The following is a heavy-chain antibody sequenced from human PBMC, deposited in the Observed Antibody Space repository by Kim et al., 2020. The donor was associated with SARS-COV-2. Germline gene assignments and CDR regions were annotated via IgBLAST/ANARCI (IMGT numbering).Heavy chain of an antibody. D-gene: IGHD3-22*01. V-gene: IGHV4-59*13. CDR2: VYYNGNT. Sequence: SETLSLTCSVSGGSISSFYWTWIRQPPGKGLEWIWRVYYNGNTNYNPSLKSRVNISVDTSNNQFSLKVRSVTAADTAVYYCARGHWPGNSSATDYCG. CDR3: ARGHWPGNSSATDY. J-gene: IGHJ4*01. CDR1: GGSISSFY.